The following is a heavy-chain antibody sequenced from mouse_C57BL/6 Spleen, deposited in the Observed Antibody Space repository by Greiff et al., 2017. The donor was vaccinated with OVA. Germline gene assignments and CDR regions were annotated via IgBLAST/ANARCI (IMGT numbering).Heavy chain of an antibody. Sequence: EVQLQQSVPGLLKPVSSRKLSCATSVYTFRRYPMPWVPQTPEKRLEWVAYISSGGDYIYYADTVKGRFTISRDNARNTLYLQMSSLQSEASAVYYHRSDHSFPSRRWGEGTPVIVS. CDR2: ISSGGDYI. V-gene: IGHV5-9-1*02. CDR1: VYTFRRYP. D-gene: IGHD1-2*01. J-gene: IGHJ1*02. CDR3: RSDHSFPSRR.